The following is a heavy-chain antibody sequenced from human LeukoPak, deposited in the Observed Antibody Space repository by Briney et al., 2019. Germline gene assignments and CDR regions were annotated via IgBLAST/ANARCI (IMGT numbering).Heavy chain of an antibody. CDR2: IDNDGSFT. Sequence: GGSLRLSCAASGFTFSSYWMPWVRQAPGKGLVWVSRIDNDGSFTTYAGSVKGRFTISRDNAKNTLYLQMNSLRAEDTAVYYCANIGAAVASISGDYWGQGTLVTVSS. J-gene: IGHJ4*02. CDR1: GFTFSSYW. D-gene: IGHD6-13*01. CDR3: ANIGAAVASISGDY. V-gene: IGHV3-74*01.